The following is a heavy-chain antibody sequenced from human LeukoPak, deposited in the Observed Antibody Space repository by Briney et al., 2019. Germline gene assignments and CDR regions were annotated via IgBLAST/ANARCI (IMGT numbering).Heavy chain of an antibody. D-gene: IGHD3-10*01. CDR1: GFTFSSYG. J-gene: IGHJ4*02. Sequence: PGGSLRLSCAASGFTFSSYGMHWVRQAPGKGLEWVAVISYDGSNKYYADSVKGRFTISRDDSKNTLYLHMNSLTGEDTAVYYCANGGQYYGSGRDESRGYWGQGTLVTVSS. CDR2: ISYDGSNK. V-gene: IGHV3-30*12. CDR3: ANGGQYYGSGRDESRGY.